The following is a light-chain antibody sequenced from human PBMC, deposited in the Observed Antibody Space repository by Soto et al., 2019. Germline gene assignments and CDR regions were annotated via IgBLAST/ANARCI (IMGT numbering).Light chain of an antibody. Sequence: QSALTQPDSVSGSPGQSITISRTGTSGDIGSSNLVSWYQQHPGKSPKPMIYEGTDRPSGVSNRLPGSKSGNKASLFISGLQTEDATDYCRCSYTGSDTADSVCGSGTKINVL. J-gene: IGLJ1*01. V-gene: IGLV2-23*01. CDR3: CSYTGSDTADSV. CDR2: EGT. CDR1: SGDIGSSNL.